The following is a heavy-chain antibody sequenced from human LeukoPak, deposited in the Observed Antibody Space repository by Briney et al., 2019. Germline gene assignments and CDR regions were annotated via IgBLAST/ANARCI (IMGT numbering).Heavy chain of an antibody. Sequence: GGSLRLSCTASGFTFGDYAMSWVRQAPGKGLEWVGFIRSKAYGATTEYAASVKGRFTISRDDSKSIAYLQMNSLKTEDTAVYYCARGYYYLYWGQGTLVTVSS. D-gene: IGHD3-10*01. V-gene: IGHV3-49*04. CDR2: IRSKAYGATT. CDR3: ARGYYYLY. CDR1: GFTFGDYA. J-gene: IGHJ4*02.